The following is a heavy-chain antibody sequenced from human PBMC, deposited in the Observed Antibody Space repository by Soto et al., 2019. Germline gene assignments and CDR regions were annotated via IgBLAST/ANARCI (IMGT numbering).Heavy chain of an antibody. J-gene: IGHJ4*02. CDR1: GFTVSNNY. V-gene: IGHV3-53*01. CDR2: MYSGGTVT. Sequence: LRLSCAASGFTVSNNYMTWVRQAPGKGLEWVSVMYSGGTVTSYADSVKGRFTVSRDNSKNTVSLQLDSLRAEDTAVYYCARGVPVGAIGRFYFDSWGQGTLVTVSS. D-gene: IGHD1-26*01. CDR3: ARGVPVGAIGRFYFDS.